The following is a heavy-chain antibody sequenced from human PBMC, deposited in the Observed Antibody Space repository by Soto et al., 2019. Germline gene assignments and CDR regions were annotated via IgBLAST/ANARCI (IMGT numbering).Heavy chain of an antibody. J-gene: IGHJ4*02. CDR2: IGVDGGNI. V-gene: IGHV3-23*01. D-gene: IGHD3-10*01. CDR3: VKERYGSGSYPYFDY. Sequence: GGSLRLSCAASGFTFTSYAMAWVRQAPGKGLEWVSDIGVDGGNIKYADSVKGRFIISRDNSKNTLYLQMNSLGAEDTSTYYCVKERYGSGSYPYFDYWGQGTPVTVSS. CDR1: GFTFTSYA.